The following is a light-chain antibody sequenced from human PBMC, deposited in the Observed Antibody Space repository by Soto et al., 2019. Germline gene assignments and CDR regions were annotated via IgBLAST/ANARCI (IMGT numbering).Light chain of an antibody. Sequence: QSALTQPASVSGSPGQSITISCTGTSSDVGGYNYVSWYQQHPGKAPKLLIYDVSNRPSGVSNRFSGSKSGNTASLTISGLQAEDEADYYRSSYTGSNTLIFGGGTKLTVL. CDR1: SSDVGGYNY. CDR2: DVS. V-gene: IGLV2-14*01. CDR3: SSYTGSNTLI. J-gene: IGLJ2*01.